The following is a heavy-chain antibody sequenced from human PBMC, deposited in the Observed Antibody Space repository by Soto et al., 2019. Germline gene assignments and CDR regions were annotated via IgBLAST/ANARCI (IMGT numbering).Heavy chain of an antibody. CDR3: ARAGLYCSSTSCPTVIDY. J-gene: IGHJ4*02. Sequence: ASVKVSFKASGYTFTSYAMHWVRQAPGQRLEWMGWINAGNGNTKYSQKFQGRVTITRDTSASTAYMELSSLRSEDTAVYYCARAGLYCSSTSCPTVIDYWGQGTLVTGAS. CDR2: INAGNGNT. V-gene: IGHV1-3*01. D-gene: IGHD2-2*01. CDR1: GYTFTSYA.